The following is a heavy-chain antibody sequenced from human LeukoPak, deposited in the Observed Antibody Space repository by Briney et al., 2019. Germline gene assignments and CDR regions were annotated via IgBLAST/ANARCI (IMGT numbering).Heavy chain of an antibody. CDR2: IYLGDSDT. D-gene: IGHD4-11*01. J-gene: IGHJ4*02. V-gene: IGHV5-51*01. CDR3: ARQGKLQSFDY. CDR1: GYSFTTYW. Sequence: GESLKISCKGSGYSFTTYWIGWVRQMPGKGLEWMGIIYLGDSDTRYSPSFEGQVTISADKSISTAYLQWSSLKASDTAMYYCARQGKLQSFDYWGQGTLVTVSS.